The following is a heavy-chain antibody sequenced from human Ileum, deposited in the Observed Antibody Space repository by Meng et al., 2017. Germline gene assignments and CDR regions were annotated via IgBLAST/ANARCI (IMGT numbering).Heavy chain of an antibody. Sequence: LQRSGPGLVKPSPTLSLTCAVSGGSVSSNIAAWNWLRQSPLRGLEWLGRTYYRSKWYSEYAVSVKSRISITPDTSKNQFSLQMNSVTPEDTAVYYCASGSGSLDYWGPGTLVTVSS. V-gene: IGHV6-1*01. D-gene: IGHD3-3*01. J-gene: IGHJ4*02. CDR1: GGSVSSNIAA. CDR2: TYYRSKWYS. CDR3: ASGSGSLDY.